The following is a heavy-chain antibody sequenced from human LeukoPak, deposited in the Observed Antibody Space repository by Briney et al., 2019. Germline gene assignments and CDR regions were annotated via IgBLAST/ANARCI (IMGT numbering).Heavy chain of an antibody. V-gene: IGHV1-69*06. CDR3: ASPLAVGYCSGGSCYGN. CDR1: GGTFSSYA. J-gene: IGHJ4*02. D-gene: IGHD2-15*01. CDR2: IIPIFGTA. Sequence: GASVEVSCKASGGTFSSYAISWVRRAPGQGLEWMGGIIPIFGTANYAQKFQGRVTITADKSTSTAYMEPSSLRSEDTAVYYCASPLAVGYCSGGSCYGNWGQGTPVTVSS.